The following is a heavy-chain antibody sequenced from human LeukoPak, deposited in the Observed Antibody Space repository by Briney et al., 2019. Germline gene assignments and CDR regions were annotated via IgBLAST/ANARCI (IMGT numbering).Heavy chain of an antibody. CDR2: IKQDGSEK. CDR3: ARMSGIAVAAIWISYFDY. D-gene: IGHD6-19*01. J-gene: IGHJ4*02. V-gene: IGHV3-7*03. Sequence: GGSLRLSCAASGFTFSSYAMHWVRQAPGKGLEWVANIKQDGSEKYYVDSVKGRFTISRDNANNSLYLQMNSLRAEDTAVYYCARMSGIAVAAIWISYFDYWGQGTLVTVSS. CDR1: GFTFSSYA.